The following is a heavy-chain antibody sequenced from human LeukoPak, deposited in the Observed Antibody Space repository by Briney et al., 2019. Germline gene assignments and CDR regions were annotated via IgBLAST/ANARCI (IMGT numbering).Heavy chain of an antibody. J-gene: IGHJ4*02. Sequence: GGSLGLSCAASGCTFSSYWMDWVRQAPGKGLEWVANIKPDGSEKYYVDSVKGRFTISRDNAKNSLYLQMNSLRVEDTAVYYCARDKYGAYFDSWGQGTLVTVSS. D-gene: IGHD4-17*01. V-gene: IGHV3-7*04. CDR3: ARDKYGAYFDS. CDR2: IKPDGSEK. CDR1: GCTFSSYW.